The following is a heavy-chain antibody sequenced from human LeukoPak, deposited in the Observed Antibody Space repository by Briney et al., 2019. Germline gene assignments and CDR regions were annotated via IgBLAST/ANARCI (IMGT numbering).Heavy chain of an antibody. Sequence: GGSLRLSCGASGFTFSSYAMSWVRQAPGKGLEWVSAISGSGGSTYYADSVKGRFTISRDNSKNTLYLQMNSLRAEDTAVYYCAKTPGGSGLRFDYWGQGTLVTVSS. D-gene: IGHD6-19*01. V-gene: IGHV3-23*01. CDR2: ISGSGGST. CDR3: AKTPGGSGLRFDY. CDR1: GFTFSSYA. J-gene: IGHJ4*02.